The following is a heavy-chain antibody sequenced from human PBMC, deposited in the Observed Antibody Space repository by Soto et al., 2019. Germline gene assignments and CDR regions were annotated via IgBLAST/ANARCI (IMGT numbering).Heavy chain of an antibody. J-gene: IGHJ6*02. CDR3: ARVCGGDCHYGMDV. CDR2: IYYSGST. Sequence: WTWIRQHPGKGLEWIGYIYYSGSTYYNPSLKSRVTMSVDTSKIQFPLKLSSVTAADTAVYYCARVCGGDCHYGMDVWGQGTTVTVSS. D-gene: IGHD2-21*02. V-gene: IGHV4-31*02.